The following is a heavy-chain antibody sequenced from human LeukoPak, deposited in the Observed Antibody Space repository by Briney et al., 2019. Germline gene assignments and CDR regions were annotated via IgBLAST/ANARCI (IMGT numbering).Heavy chain of an antibody. J-gene: IGHJ5*02. Sequence: SETLSLTCAVYGGSFSGYYWSWIRQPPGKGLEWIGEINHSGSTNYNPSLKSRVTISVDTSKNQFSLKLSSVTAADTAVYYCARGGGSIVVVPAANNWFDPWGQGTLVTVSS. CDR1: GGSFSGYY. CDR2: INHSGST. CDR3: ARGGGSIVVVPAANNWFDP. D-gene: IGHD2-2*01. V-gene: IGHV4-34*01.